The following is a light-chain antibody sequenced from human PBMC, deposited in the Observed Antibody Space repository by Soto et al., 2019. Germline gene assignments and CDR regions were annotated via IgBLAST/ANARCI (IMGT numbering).Light chain of an antibody. CDR1: SSDVGSYNL. J-gene: IGLJ1*01. CDR3: CSYADSSTYV. Sequence: QSVLTQPASVSGSPVQSITISCTGTSSDVGSYNLVSWYQQHPGKAPKLIIYEDSKRPSGVSNRFSGSKSGNTASLTISGLQTEDEADYYCCSYADSSTYVFGTGTKVT. CDR2: EDS. V-gene: IGLV2-23*01.